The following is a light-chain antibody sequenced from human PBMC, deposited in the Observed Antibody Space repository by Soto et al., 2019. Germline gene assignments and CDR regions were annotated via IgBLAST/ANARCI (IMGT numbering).Light chain of an antibody. J-gene: IGKJ2*01. V-gene: IGKV4-1*01. Sequence: DIVMTQSPDSLTVSLGERATINCKSRQSVLSSSKNKNYLAWYQQKPGQTPRLLIYWASTRESGVPDRFSGSGSGTDFTLTISSLQAEDVAVYYCQQYFSRLSYTFCQGTKLEIK. CDR2: WAS. CDR1: QSVLSSSKNKNY. CDR3: QQYFSRLSYT.